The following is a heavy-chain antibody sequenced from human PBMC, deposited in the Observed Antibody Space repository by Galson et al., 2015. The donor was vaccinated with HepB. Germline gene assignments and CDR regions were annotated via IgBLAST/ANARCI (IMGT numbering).Heavy chain of an antibody. V-gene: IGHV1-18*01. Sequence: SVKVSCKASGYTFTSYGISWVRQAPGQGLEWMGWISAYNGNTNYAQKLQGRVTMTTDTSTSTAYMELRSLRSDDTAVYYCARDSSSWYWSLYYYYGMDVWGQGTTVTVSS. J-gene: IGHJ6*02. D-gene: IGHD6-13*01. CDR3: ARDSSSWYWSLYYYYGMDV. CDR1: GYTFTSYG. CDR2: ISAYNGNT.